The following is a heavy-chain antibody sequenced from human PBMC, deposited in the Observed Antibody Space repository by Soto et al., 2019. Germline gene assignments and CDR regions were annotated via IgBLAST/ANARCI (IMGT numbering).Heavy chain of an antibody. Sequence: EVQVVESGGGLVQPGGSLRLSCAASGFTFSTYWMSWVRQAPGKGLEWVANIQYDGSVKWYVDSVKGRFTISRDNAKNSLYLQMNSLRAEDTAVYYCAGDSGNSGFDYWGQGNLVTVSS. CDR3: AGDSGNSGFDY. CDR1: GFTFSTYW. J-gene: IGHJ4*02. CDR2: IQYDGSVK. D-gene: IGHD1-26*01. V-gene: IGHV3-7*04.